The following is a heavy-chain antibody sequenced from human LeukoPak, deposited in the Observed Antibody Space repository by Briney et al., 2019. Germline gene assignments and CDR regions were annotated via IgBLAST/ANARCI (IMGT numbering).Heavy chain of an antibody. D-gene: IGHD3-22*01. CDR2: IFSNDEK. Sequence: SGPVLVKPTETLTLTCTVSGFSLSNARMGVSWIRQPPGKALEWLAHIFSNDEKSYSTSLKSRLTISKDTSKSQAVLTMTNMDPVDTATYYCARDAYYYDSSGYYRRNYFDYWGQGTLVTVSS. V-gene: IGHV2-26*01. J-gene: IGHJ4*02. CDR3: ARDAYYYDSSGYYRRNYFDY. CDR1: GFSLSNARMG.